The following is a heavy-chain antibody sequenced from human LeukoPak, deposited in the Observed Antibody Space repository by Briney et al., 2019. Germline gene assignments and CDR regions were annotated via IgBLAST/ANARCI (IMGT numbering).Heavy chain of an antibody. CDR1: GFTFSTYG. J-gene: IGHJ6*03. CDR2: IRYDGSDK. D-gene: IGHD2-15*01. CDR3: AKGYCSGDSCYFMDV. Sequence: GGSLRLSCAASGFTFSTYGMHWVRQAPGKGLEWVAFIRYDGSDKYYADSVKGRFTISRDNSKNTLYFQMNSLRAEDTAVYYCAKGYCSGDSCYFMDVWGKGTTVTISS. V-gene: IGHV3-30*02.